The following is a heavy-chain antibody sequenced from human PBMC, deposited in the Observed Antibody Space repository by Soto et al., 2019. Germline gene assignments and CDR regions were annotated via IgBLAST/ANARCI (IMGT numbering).Heavy chain of an antibody. CDR3: VIDRGEMATILDP. J-gene: IGHJ5*02. D-gene: IGHD5-12*01. V-gene: IGHV1-69*06. CDR1: GGTFSSHA. Sequence: QMQLVQSGAEVKKPGSSVKVSCKASGGTFSSHAISWVRQAPGQGLEWMGGIIIIFGTTNYAQKFQGRVTLTADKSTSTVYMELRSLRSEDSAIYYCVIDRGEMATILDPWGQGTLVTVSS. CDR2: IIIIFGTT.